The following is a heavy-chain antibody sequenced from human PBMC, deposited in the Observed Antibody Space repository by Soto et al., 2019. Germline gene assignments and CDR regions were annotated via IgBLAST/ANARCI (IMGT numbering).Heavy chain of an antibody. Sequence: GESLKISCKGSGYSFTSYWIGWVRQMPGKGLEWMGIIYPGDSDTRYSPSFQGQVTISADKSISTAYLQWSSLKASDTAMYYCARHLSAIFKGYYYGMDVWGQGTTVTVSS. D-gene: IGHD2-2*01. V-gene: IGHV5-51*01. J-gene: IGHJ6*02. CDR1: GYSFTSYW. CDR3: ARHLSAIFKGYYYGMDV. CDR2: IYPGDSDT.